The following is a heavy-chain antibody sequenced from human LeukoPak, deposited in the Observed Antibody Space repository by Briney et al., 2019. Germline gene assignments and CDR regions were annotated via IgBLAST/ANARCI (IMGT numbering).Heavy chain of an antibody. Sequence: PGGSLRLSCAASGFTFSDYYMSWIRQAPGKGLEWVSYISSSGSTIYYADSVKGRFTISRDNAKNSLYLQMNSLRSEDTAVYYCASKVVVAANSYYYYYGMDVWGKGTTVTVSS. J-gene: IGHJ6*04. CDR2: ISSSGSTI. CDR1: GFTFSDYY. CDR3: ASKVVVAANSYYYYYGMDV. V-gene: IGHV3-11*01. D-gene: IGHD2-15*01.